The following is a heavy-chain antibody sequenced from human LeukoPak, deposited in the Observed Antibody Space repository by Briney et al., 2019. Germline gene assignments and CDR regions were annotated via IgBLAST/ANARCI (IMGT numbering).Heavy chain of an antibody. Sequence: SETLSLTCTVAGGAISSYYWSWIRQPPGKGLEWIGYIYYSGSTNYNPSLKSRVTISPDTSKNQFSLKLSSVTAADTAVYYCARGGYYYFDYWGQGTLVTVSS. D-gene: IGHD3-22*01. CDR2: IYYSGST. CDR3: ARGGYYYFDY. J-gene: IGHJ4*02. V-gene: IGHV4-59*01. CDR1: GGAISSYY.